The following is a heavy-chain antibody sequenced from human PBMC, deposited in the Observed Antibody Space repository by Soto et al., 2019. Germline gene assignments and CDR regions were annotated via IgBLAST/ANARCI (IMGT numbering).Heavy chain of an antibody. V-gene: IGHV3-73*01. J-gene: IGHJ4*02. D-gene: IGHD4-17*01. CDR3: TRDYGDYVRDY. CDR1: GFTFSGSA. CDR2: IRSKSNSYAT. Sequence: EVQLVESGGGLVQPGGSLKLSCAVSGFTFSGSAMHWVRQASGKGLGWVGRIRSKSNSYATAYAAPVKGRFTISRDDSKNTAYLQMNSLKTEDTAVYYCTRDYGDYVRDYWGQGTLVTVSS.